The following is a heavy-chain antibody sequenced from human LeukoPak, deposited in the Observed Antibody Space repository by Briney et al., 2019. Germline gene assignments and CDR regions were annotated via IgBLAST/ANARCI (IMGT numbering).Heavy chain of an antibody. Sequence: SETLSLTCTVSGGSISSYYWSWIRQPPGKGLEWIGYIYYSGSTNYNPSLKSRVTISVDTSKNQFSLKLSSVTAADTAVYYCARAPAQEVPAAMYFDYWGQGTLVTVSS. D-gene: IGHD2-2*01. CDR1: GGSISSYY. CDR2: IYYSGST. V-gene: IGHV4-59*01. J-gene: IGHJ4*02. CDR3: ARAPAQEVPAAMYFDY.